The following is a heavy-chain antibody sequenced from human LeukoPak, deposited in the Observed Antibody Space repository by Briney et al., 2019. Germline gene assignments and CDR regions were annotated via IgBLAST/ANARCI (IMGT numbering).Heavy chain of an antibody. Sequence: ASVKVSCKASGYTFTGYYMHWVRQAPGQGLEWMGWINPNSGGTNYAQKFQGRVTMTRDTSISTAYMELSRLRSDDTAVYYCARDLVGDSVATMYIGWFDPWGQGTLVTVSS. CDR1: GYTFTGYY. CDR2: INPNSGGT. CDR3: ARDLVGDSVATMYIGWFDP. D-gene: IGHD5-12*01. J-gene: IGHJ5*02. V-gene: IGHV1-2*02.